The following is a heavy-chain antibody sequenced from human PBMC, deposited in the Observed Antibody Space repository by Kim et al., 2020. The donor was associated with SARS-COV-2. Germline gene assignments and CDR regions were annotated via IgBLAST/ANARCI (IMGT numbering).Heavy chain of an antibody. D-gene: IGHD3-16*01. CDR1: GFTFTVHA. CDR3: MIGGWGWIWDH. J-gene: IGHJ4*02. CDR2: TDGSDGTS. Sequence: GGSLRLSCTTSGFTFTVHAMSWVRQAPGKGLEWVSSTDGSDGTSYYVASVRGRFTISRDASPNTLYLPISALRGADTAVFFCMIGGWGWIWDHWGQGTPV. V-gene: IGHV3-23*01.